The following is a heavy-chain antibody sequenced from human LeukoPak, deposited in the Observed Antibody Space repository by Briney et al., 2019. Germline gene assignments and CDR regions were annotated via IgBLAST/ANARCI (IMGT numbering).Heavy chain of an antibody. CDR2: ITKSGGST. Sequence: RLSCXVSGITFTXXXXSWVRLAXGXGLEWVSTITKSGGSTYYADSVKGRFTISRDNSKDTLFLQMSSLRAEDTAVYYCANVXGGYWGQGTLVTVSS. V-gene: IGHV3-23*01. CDR3: ANVXGGY. D-gene: IGHD3-10*02. J-gene: IGHJ4*02. CDR1: GITFTXXX.